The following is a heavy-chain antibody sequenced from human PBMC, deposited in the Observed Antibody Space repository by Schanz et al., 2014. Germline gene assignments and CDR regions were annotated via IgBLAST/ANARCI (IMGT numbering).Heavy chain of an antibody. CDR1: GFTFSSYA. CDR3: GRAVTGMAGWWFEL. Sequence: EVQLLESGGGLVQPGGSLKLSCAASGFTFSSYAMSWVRQAPGKGLEWVSSINTGGDSTYYADSVKGRFTISRDNSKNTLFLQMSSLRVDDMAVYYCGRAVTGMAGWWFELWGRGPLVTVSS. D-gene: IGHD5-18*01. CDR2: INTGGDST. J-gene: IGHJ2*01. V-gene: IGHV3-23*01.